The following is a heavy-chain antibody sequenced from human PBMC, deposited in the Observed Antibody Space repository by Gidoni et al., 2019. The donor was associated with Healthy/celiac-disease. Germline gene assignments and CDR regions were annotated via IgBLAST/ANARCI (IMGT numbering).Heavy chain of an antibody. CDR2: ISSSSSTI. D-gene: IGHD2-15*01. J-gene: IGHJ4*02. CDR3: ARLPFPYCSGGSCPDY. CDR1: GFTFSSYS. Sequence: EVQLVESGGGLVQPGGSLRRSCAASGFTFSSYSMNWVRQAPGKGLEWVSYISSSSSTIYYADSVKGRFTISTDNAKNSLYLQMNSLRDEDTAVYYCARLPFPYCSGGSCPDYWGQGTLVTVSS. V-gene: IGHV3-48*02.